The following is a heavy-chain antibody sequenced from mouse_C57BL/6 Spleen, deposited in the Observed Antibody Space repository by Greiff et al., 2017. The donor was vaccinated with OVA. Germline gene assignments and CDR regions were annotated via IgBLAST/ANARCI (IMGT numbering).Heavy chain of an antibody. V-gene: IGHV5-12*01. Sequence: DVHLVESGGGLVQPGGSLKLSCAASGFTFSDYYMYWVRQTPEKRLEWVAYISNGGGSTYYPDTVKGRFTISRDNAKNTLYLQMSRLKSEDTAMYYCASFYYDYDGDWYFDVWGTGTTVTVSS. CDR3: ASFYYDYDGDWYFDV. J-gene: IGHJ1*03. CDR2: ISNGGGST. D-gene: IGHD2-4*01. CDR1: GFTFSDYY.